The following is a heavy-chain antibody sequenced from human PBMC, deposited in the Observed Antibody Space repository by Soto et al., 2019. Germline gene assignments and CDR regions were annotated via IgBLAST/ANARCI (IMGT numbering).Heavy chain of an antibody. CDR3: ARHGQGADSSSWYVVTDYYYCVMDV. J-gene: IGHJ6*02. CDR1: LASVPSNSAT. V-gene: IGHV6-1*01. CDR2: TYYRSKWCN. Sequence: QTVLLAYSIALASVPSNSATWNWIRLSPSRGLEWLGMTYYRSKWCNDDAVSVKSRITINPDTSKNEFSLQLNAATPEDTAMYYCARHGQGADSSSWYVVTDYYYCVMDVWGHGTTVSGTS. D-gene: IGHD6-13*01.